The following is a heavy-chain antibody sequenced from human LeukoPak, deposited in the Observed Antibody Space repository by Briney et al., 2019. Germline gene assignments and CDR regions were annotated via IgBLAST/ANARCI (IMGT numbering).Heavy chain of an antibody. D-gene: IGHD3-10*01. Sequence: GGSLKLSCEASGFTFSGYWMHWVRQIPGKGLEWVSAITGSGGRTYYADSVKGRFTISRDNSKNTLYLQMNSLRAEDTAVYYCARSFGEFAFDYWGQGTLVTVSS. V-gene: IGHV3-23*01. CDR1: GFTFSGYW. CDR2: ITGSGGRT. J-gene: IGHJ4*02. CDR3: ARSFGEFAFDY.